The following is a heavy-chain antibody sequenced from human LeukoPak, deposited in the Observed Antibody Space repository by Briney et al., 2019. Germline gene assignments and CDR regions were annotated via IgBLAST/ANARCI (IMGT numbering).Heavy chain of an antibody. V-gene: IGHV4-34*01. CDR2: MNHSGGT. CDR1: GGSFSGYF. D-gene: IGHD5-12*01. Sequence: SETLSLTCALYGGSFSGYFWTWIRQPPGKGLEWIGEMNHSGGTNYNPSLKSRVTISVDTSKNQCSLKLSSVTAADTAVYYCARGGAAYSRATIGLWGQGTLVTVSS. J-gene: IGHJ4*02. CDR3: ARGGAAYSRATIGL.